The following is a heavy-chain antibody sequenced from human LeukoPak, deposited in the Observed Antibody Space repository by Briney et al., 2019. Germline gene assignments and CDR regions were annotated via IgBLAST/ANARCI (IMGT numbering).Heavy chain of an antibody. D-gene: IGHD3-10*02. CDR3: ATRRRTRFGDAFDI. V-gene: IGHV1-24*01. J-gene: IGHJ3*02. Sequence: ASVKVSCKVSGYTLTELSMHWVRQAPGKGLEWMRGFDPGDGETIYAQKFQGRVTMTEDTSTDTAYMELSSLRSEDTAVYYCATRRRTRFGDAFDIWGQGTMVTVSS. CDR1: GYTLTELS. CDR2: FDPGDGET.